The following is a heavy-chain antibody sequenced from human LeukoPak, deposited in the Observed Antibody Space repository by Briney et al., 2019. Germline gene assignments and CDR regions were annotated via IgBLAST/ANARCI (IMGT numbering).Heavy chain of an antibody. Sequence: GGSLRLSCVASGFTFSSYSMHWVRQAPGKGLEWVSYISSSSNTIYYADSAKGRFTISRDNAKNSLYLQMNSLRDEGSAVYYCARGTQRAFDIWGQGTMVTVSS. J-gene: IGHJ3*02. CDR1: GFTFSSYS. D-gene: IGHD1-14*01. V-gene: IGHV3-48*02. CDR2: ISSSSNTI. CDR3: ARGTQRAFDI.